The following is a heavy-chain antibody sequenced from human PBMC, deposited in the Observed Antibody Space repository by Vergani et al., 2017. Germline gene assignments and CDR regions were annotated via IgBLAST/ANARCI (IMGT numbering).Heavy chain of an antibody. CDR3: ARDPGYCSGGSCYVEEGGDY. CDR2: ISGSSIYI. D-gene: IGHD2-15*01. V-gene: IGHV3-21*01. Sequence: EVQLVESGGGLVKPGGSLRLSCAASGFTFSTYSLNLVRQAPGKGLEWVSSISGSSIYIYYADSVKGRFTISRDNAKNSLYLQMNSLRAEDTAVYYCARDPGYCSGGSCYVEEGGDYWGQGTLVTVSS. CDR1: GFTFSTYS. J-gene: IGHJ4*02.